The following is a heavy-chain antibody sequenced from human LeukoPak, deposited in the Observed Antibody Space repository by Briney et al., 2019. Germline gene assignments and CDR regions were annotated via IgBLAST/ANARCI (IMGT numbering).Heavy chain of an antibody. V-gene: IGHV1-46*01. CDR3: ARSSGNSFDY. CDR1: GYSFTSYH. Sequence: ASVKLSCKASGYSFTSYHIHWVRQAPGQGLEWMGSISPGGSTSYAQNFQGRITVTRDTATSTVYMELSSLRSEGSEDTAIYYCARSSGNSFDYWGQGTLVTVCS. D-gene: IGHD3-22*01. CDR2: ISPGGST. J-gene: IGHJ4*02.